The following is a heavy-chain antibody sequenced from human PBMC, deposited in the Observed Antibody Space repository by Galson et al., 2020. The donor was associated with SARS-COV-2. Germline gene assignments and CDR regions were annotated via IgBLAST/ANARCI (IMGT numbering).Heavy chain of an antibody. CDR2: IKQDGSEK. Sequence: GGSLRLSCAASGFTFSSYWMSWVRQAPGKGLEWVANIKQDGSEKYYVDSVKGRFTISRDNAKNSLYLQMNSLRAEDTAVYYCARIWFGELLPSDYWGQGTLVTVSS. CDR1: GFTFSSYW. D-gene: IGHD3-10*01. V-gene: IGHV3-7*01. CDR3: ARIWFGELLPSDY. J-gene: IGHJ4*02.